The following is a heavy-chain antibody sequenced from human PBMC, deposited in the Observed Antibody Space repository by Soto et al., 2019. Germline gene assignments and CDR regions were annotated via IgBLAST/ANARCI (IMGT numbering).Heavy chain of an antibody. V-gene: IGHV3-30*03. CDR1: GFTFSSYG. D-gene: IGHD1-26*01. CDR2: ISYDGSNK. Sequence: QVQLVEPGGGVVQPGRSLRLSCAASGFTFSSYGMHWVRQAPGKGLEWVAVISYDGSNKYYADSVKGRFTISRDNSKNMLYLQMNSLRAEDTAVYYCAVGATTGAFDIWGQGTMVTVSS. J-gene: IGHJ3*02. CDR3: AVGATTGAFDI.